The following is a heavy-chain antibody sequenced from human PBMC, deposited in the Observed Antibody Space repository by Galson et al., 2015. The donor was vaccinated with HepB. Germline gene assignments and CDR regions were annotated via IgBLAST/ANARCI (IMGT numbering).Heavy chain of an antibody. V-gene: IGHV1-69*10. CDR2: IIPILGIA. D-gene: IGHD2-15*01. J-gene: IGHJ6*03. CDR3: ARGGEYCSGGSCYPADYYFYYMDV. Sequence: SVKVSCKASGGTFSSYAISWVRQAPGQGLEWMGGIIPILGIANYAQKFQGRVTITADKPTSTAYMELSSLRSEDTAVYYCARGGEYCSGGSCYPADYYFYYMDVWGKGTTVTVSS. CDR1: GGTFSSYA.